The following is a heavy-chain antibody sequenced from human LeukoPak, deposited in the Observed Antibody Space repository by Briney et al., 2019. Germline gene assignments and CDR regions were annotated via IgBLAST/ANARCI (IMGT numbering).Heavy chain of an antibody. CDR1: GFTLSSHW. CDR2: INRDESEI. D-gene: IGHD3-16*01. CDR3: VKSPGGNHDGGWFDP. J-gene: IGHJ5*02. Sequence: GGSLRLSCVASGFTLSSHWMHWVRQAPGKGLEWVANINRDESEIYYVDSVKGRFTISRDNSMNTLYLQMDSLRAEDTAVYYCVKSPGGNHDGGWFDPWGQGTLVTVSS. V-gene: IGHV3-7*03.